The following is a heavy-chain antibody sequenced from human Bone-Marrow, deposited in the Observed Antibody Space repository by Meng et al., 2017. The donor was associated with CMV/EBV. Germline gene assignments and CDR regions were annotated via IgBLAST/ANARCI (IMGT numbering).Heavy chain of an antibody. Sequence: SVKGSCKASGGTFSSYAISWVRQAPGQGLEWMGGIIPILGIANYAQKFQGRVTITADKSTSTAYMELSSLRSEDTAVYYCARVGLGYCSSTSCYTFDYWGQGTLVTVSS. CDR1: GGTFSSYA. D-gene: IGHD2-2*02. CDR3: ARVGLGYCSSTSCYTFDY. J-gene: IGHJ4*02. V-gene: IGHV1-69*10. CDR2: IIPILGIA.